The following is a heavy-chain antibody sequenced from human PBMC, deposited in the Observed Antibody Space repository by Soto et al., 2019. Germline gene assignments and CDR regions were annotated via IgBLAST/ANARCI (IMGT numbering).Heavy chain of an antibody. J-gene: IGHJ5*02. CDR1: GGPISSGGSS. V-gene: IGHV4-30-2*01. D-gene: IGHD3-3*01. CDR3: ARAPSENWFDP. Sequence: QLQLQESGSGLVKPSQTLSLTCAASGGPISSGGSSWSWIRKQPGKGLEWIGYIYHSGSTYYNPSLKSRVTISVDRAKNQFSLKLSSVTAADTAVYYCARAPSENWFDPWGQGTLVTVSS. CDR2: IYHSGST.